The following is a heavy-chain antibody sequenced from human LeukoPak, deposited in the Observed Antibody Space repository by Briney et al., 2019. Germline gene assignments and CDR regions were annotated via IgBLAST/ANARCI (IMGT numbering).Heavy chain of an antibody. Sequence: SETLSLTCTVSGVSVSSSDYYWGWIRQPPGMGLEWIGYIYYSGSTNYNPSLKSRVTISVDTSKNQFSLKLNSVTAADTAVYYCARHGTGGFFDYWGQGTLVTVSS. D-gene: IGHD7-27*01. J-gene: IGHJ4*02. CDR2: IYYSGST. CDR3: ARHGTGGFFDY. CDR1: GVSVSSSDYY. V-gene: IGHV4-61*08.